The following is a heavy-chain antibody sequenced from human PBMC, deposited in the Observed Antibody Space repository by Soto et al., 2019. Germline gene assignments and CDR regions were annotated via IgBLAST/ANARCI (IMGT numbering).Heavy chain of an antibody. Sequence: SLTCTVSGVSITSYYWSWIRQSPVKGLEWIGYIYYSGITDYSPSLKSRVTISVDTSKNQFSLNLSSVTAADTAVYYCARAYCGGRSCYYSFSDFWGQGTVVTVS. CDR1: GVSITSYY. CDR2: IYYSGIT. CDR3: ARAYCGGRSCYYSFSDF. D-gene: IGHD2-15*01. V-gene: IGHV4-59*01. J-gene: IGHJ4*02.